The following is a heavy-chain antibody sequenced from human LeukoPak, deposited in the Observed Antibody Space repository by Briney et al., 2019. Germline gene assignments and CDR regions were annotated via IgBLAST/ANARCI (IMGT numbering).Heavy chain of an antibody. J-gene: IGHJ4*02. CDR1: GYTFTGYY. V-gene: IGHV1-2*02. CDR2: INPNSGGT. Sequence: GSVKVSCKASGYTFTGYYMHWVRQAPGQGLEWMGWINPNSGGTNYAQKFQGRVTMTRDTSISTAYMELSRLRSDDTAVYYCATAAAGPTPLDYWGQGTLVTVSS. D-gene: IGHD6-13*01. CDR3: ATAAAGPTPLDY.